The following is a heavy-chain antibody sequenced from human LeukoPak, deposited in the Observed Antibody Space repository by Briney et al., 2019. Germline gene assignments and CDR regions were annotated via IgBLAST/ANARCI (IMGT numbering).Heavy chain of an antibody. D-gene: IGHD6-6*01. Sequence: QSGGSLRLSCAASGFTFSSYAMSWVRQAPGKGLEWVSAISGSGGSTYYADSVKGRFTISRDNSKNTLYLQMNSLRAEDTAVYYCAKVIAARPGSGQDYWGQGTLVTVSS. J-gene: IGHJ4*02. CDR2: ISGSGGST. CDR1: GFTFSSYA. V-gene: IGHV3-23*01. CDR3: AKVIAARPGSGQDY.